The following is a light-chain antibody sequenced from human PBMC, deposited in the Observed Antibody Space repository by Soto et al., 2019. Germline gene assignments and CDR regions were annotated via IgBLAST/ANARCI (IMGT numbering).Light chain of an antibody. V-gene: IGKV3-11*01. CDR3: HQRTSGIT. CDR1: QILTSS. CDR2: DAS. Sequence: EIVLTQSPATLSLSPGEGATLSCRASQILTSSLAWYQQKPGQPPRLLIYDASNRATGIPARFSGSGSGTDFTLTISSLEPEDFAVYYCHQRTSGITFGQGTRLEI. J-gene: IGKJ5*01.